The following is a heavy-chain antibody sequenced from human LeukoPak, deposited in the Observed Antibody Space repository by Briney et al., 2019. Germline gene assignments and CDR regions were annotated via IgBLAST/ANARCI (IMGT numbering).Heavy chain of an antibody. CDR3: ARDRCSSTSCYAGDWFDP. Sequence: GASVKVSSKASGGTFSSYAISWVRQAPGQGLEWMGGIIPILGTANYAQKFQGRVTITADKSTSTAYMELSSLRSEDTAVYYCARDRCSSTSCYAGDWFDPWGQGTLVTVSS. V-gene: IGHV1-69*06. D-gene: IGHD2-2*01. CDR2: IIPILGTA. CDR1: GGTFSSYA. J-gene: IGHJ5*02.